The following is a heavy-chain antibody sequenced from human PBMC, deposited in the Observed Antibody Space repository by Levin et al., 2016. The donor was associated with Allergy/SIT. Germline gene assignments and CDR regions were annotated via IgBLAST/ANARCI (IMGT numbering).Heavy chain of an antibody. J-gene: IGHJ4*02. Sequence: GESLKISCAASGFTFSSYSMNWVRQAPGKGLEWVSYISSSSSTIYYADSVKGRFTISRDNSKNTLYLQMNSLRAEDTAVYYCAKAISSGWDILDYWGQGTLVTVSS. CDR1: GFTFSSYS. CDR3: AKAISSGWDILDY. D-gene: IGHD6-19*01. V-gene: IGHV3-48*01. CDR2: ISSSSSTI.